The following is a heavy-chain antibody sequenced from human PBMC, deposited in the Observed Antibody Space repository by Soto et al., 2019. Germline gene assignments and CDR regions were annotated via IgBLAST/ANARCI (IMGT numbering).Heavy chain of an antibody. CDR1: GFSFTHYT. J-gene: IGHJ4*02. CDR2: MSYDGTNE. Sequence: PGGSLRLSCAASGFSFTHYTINWVRQAPGKGLEWVAVMSYDGTNEYYADSMKGRFTISRDNSKSTVYLQMNSLTPEDTALYYCARKWGTYSSASLDYWGLGTLVTVSS. D-gene: IGHD6-19*01. CDR3: ARKWGTYSSASLDY. V-gene: IGHV3-30*04.